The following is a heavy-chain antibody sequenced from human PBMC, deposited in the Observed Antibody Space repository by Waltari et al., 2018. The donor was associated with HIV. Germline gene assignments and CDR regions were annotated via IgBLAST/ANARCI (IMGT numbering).Heavy chain of an antibody. CDR1: GFTFSSYR. D-gene: IGHD2-15*01. J-gene: IGHJ6*02. CDR3: ARALGYCSGGSCPPNLYGMDV. Sequence: EVQLVESGGGLVKPGGSLRLSCAASGFTFSSYRMNWVRQAPGKGLEWVSSISSSSSYIYYADSVKGRFTISRDNAKNSLYLQMNSLRAEDTAVYYCARALGYCSGGSCPPNLYGMDVWGQGTTVTVSS. CDR2: ISSSSSYI. V-gene: IGHV3-21*01.